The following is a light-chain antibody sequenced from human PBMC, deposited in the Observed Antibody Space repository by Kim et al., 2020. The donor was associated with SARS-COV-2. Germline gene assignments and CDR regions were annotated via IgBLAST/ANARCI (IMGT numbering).Light chain of an antibody. CDR2: ASS. CDR1: QNVKY. V-gene: IGKV3-11*01. CDR3: QQRSSSPLT. J-gene: IGKJ4*02. Sequence: SLSHRERAARCCRPSQNVKYLVWYQQNPGPPPRLLITASSHRATGTPTSFSGSGSGTDFTLTSSSHEPEYCAVYYCQQRSSSPLTFGEGTKVDIK.